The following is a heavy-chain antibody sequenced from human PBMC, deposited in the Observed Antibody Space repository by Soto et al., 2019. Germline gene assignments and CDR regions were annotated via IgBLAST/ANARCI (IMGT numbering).Heavy chain of an antibody. Sequence: VKVSCKASGYTFTSYGISWVRQAPGQGLEWMGWISAYNGNTNYAQKLQGRVTMTTDTSTSTAYMELRSLRSDDTAVYYCARRLGSITIFGVTYYFDYWGQGTLVTVSS. CDR2: ISAYNGNT. D-gene: IGHD3-3*01. V-gene: IGHV1-18*01. J-gene: IGHJ4*02. CDR1: GYTFTSYG. CDR3: ARRLGSITIFGVTYYFDY.